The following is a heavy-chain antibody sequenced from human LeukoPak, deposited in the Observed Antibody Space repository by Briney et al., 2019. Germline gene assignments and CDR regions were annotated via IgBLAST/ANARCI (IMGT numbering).Heavy chain of an antibody. D-gene: IGHD1-26*01. Sequence: GGSLRLSCAASGFTFSNYNMSWVRQAPGKGLEWVSFISSSSIYIYYADSVQGRFTISRDNAKNSLYLQMNSLRADDTAVYYCARDKRSYREFDYWGQGTLVTVSS. CDR1: GFTFSNYN. J-gene: IGHJ4*02. CDR3: ARDKRSYREFDY. CDR2: ISSSSIYI. V-gene: IGHV3-21*01.